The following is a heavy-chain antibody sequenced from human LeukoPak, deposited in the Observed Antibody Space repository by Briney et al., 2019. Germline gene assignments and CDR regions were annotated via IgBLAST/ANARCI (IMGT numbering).Heavy chain of an antibody. J-gene: IGHJ4*02. CDR2: INPKSGDT. D-gene: IGHD5-18*01. Sequence: ASLKVSCKASGYSLTGYYMHWVRQAPGQGVEWMGWINPKSGDTNYAQRFQGRVTMTRDTSINTAYVELSRLRSDDMAVYYCARAIQDTATIIYFDYWGQGTLVTVSS. CDR1: GYSLTGYY. CDR3: ARAIQDTATIIYFDY. V-gene: IGHV1-2*02.